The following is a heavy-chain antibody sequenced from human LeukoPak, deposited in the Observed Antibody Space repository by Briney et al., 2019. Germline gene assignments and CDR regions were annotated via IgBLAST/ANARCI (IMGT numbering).Heavy chain of an antibody. CDR1: GYTFTGYY. CDR2: INPNSGGT. J-gene: IGHJ4*02. V-gene: IGHV1-2*02. D-gene: IGHD6-13*01. CDR3: ARAPREYSSSWYYFDY. Sequence: GASVKVSCKSSGYTFTGYYMHWVRQAPGQGLEWMGWINPNSGGTNYAQKFQGRVTMTRDSSISTAYMELSRLRSDDTAVYYCARAPREYSSSWYYFDYCGQGTLVTVSS.